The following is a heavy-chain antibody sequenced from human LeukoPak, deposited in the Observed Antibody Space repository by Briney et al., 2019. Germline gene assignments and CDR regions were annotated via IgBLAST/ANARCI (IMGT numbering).Heavy chain of an antibody. J-gene: IGHJ1*01. CDR3: ARAIPGWEYFQH. Sequence: SETLSLTCAVYGGSFSGYYWSWLRQPPGKGLEWIGEINHSGSTNYNPSLKSRVTISVDTSKNQFSLKLSSVPAADTAVYYCARAIPGWEYFQHWGQGTLVTVSS. D-gene: IGHD2-21*01. CDR1: GGSFSGYY. V-gene: IGHV4-34*01. CDR2: INHSGST.